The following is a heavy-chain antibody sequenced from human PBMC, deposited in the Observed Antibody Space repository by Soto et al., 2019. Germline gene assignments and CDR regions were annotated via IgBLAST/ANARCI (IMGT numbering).Heavy chain of an antibody. CDR1: GFRFDDYA. J-gene: IGHJ6*02. CDR3: ARPYSNSWPYYGLDV. Sequence: EVQLVESGGGLVQPGRSLRLSCEASGFRFDDYAMHWVRQAPGKGLEWVSGISWNSGSIDYADSVKGRFTISRDNAKNSLYLQMNSVGGEDTALYYCARPYSNSWPYYGLDVWGQGTTVSVSS. CDR2: ISWNSGSI. V-gene: IGHV3-9*01. D-gene: IGHD6-13*01.